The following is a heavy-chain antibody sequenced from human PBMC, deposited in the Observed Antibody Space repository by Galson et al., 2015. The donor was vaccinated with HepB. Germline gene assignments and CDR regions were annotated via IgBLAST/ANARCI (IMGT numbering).Heavy chain of an antibody. V-gene: IGHV1-8*01. Sequence: SVKVSCKASGYTFTSYDINWVRQVTGQGLEWMGWMNPNSGNTGYAQKFQGRVTMTRNTSISTAYMELSSLRSEDTAVYYCARGATTVTHRPYYYYYYMDVWGKGTTVTVSS. CDR1: GYTFTSYD. J-gene: IGHJ6*03. CDR3: ARGATTVTHRPYYYYYYMDV. CDR2: MNPNSGNT. D-gene: IGHD4-17*01.